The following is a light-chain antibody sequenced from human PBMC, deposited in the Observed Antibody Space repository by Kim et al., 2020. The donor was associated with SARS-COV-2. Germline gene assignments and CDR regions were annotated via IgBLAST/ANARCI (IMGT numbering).Light chain of an antibody. J-gene: IGLJ2*01. CDR1: ALGDRY. CDR3: QAGEV. V-gene: IGLV3-1*01. CDR2: QNT. Sequence: PPSLSVSPGQTATITCSGDALGDRYACWYQQKAGQSPVLVLYQNTKRPSGISERFSASNSGRRATLTISGTQAMDEADYFCQAGEVFGGGTQLNVL.